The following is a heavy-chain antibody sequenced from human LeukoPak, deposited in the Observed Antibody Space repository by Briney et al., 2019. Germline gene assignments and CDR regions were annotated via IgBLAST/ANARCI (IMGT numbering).Heavy chain of an antibody. J-gene: IGHJ5*02. CDR2: ISGSGGST. D-gene: IGHD6-13*01. CDR1: GFTFSSYG. V-gene: IGHV3-23*01. CDR3: ARGDKQLVFNRNKGGFDP. Sequence: GGSLRLSCAASGFTFSSYGMSWVRQAPGKGLEWVSAISGSGGSTYYADSVKGRFTISRDNSKNTLYLQMNSLRTEDTAVYYCARGDKQLVFNRNKGGFDPWGQGTLVTVSS.